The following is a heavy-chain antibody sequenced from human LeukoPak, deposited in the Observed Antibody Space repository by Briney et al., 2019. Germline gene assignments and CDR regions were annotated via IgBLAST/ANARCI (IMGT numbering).Heavy chain of an antibody. CDR2: IIPIFGTA. J-gene: IGHJ1*01. V-gene: IGHV1-69*05. Sequence: SVKVSCKASGGTFSSYAISWVRQAPGQGLEWMGRIIPIFGTANYAQKFQGRVTITTDESTSTAYMELSSLRSEDTAVYYCARAPLKVAGTRYFQHWGQGTLVTVSS. CDR1: GGTFSSYA. D-gene: IGHD6-19*01. CDR3: ARAPLKVAGTRYFQH.